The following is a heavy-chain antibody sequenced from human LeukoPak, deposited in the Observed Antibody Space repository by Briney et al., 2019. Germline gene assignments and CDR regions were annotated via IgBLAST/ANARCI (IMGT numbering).Heavy chain of an antibody. J-gene: IGHJ4*02. CDR2: SIYYSGSIYFSGSS. CDR3: ARDFDY. Sequence: SETLSLTCTVSGGSLSSGSYYWGWIRQPPGKGLEWIGSIYYSGSIYFSGSSDYNPSLKSRVTISGDTSKNHFSLRLSSVTAADTAVYYCARDFDYWGQGTLVTVSS. CDR1: GGSLSSGSYY. V-gene: IGHV4-39*07.